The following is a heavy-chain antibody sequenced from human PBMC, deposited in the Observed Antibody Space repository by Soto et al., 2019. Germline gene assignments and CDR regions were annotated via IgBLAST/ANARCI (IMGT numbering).Heavy chain of an antibody. CDR1: GGSFSGYY. D-gene: IGHD3-10*01. CDR2: INHSGST. J-gene: IGHJ6*02. CDR3: ARGFYYGSGNYYYYYYGMDV. V-gene: IGHV4-34*01. Sequence: PSETLSLTCAVYGGSFSGYYWSWIRQPPGKGLEWIGEINHSGSTNYNPSLKSRVTISVDTSKNQFSLKLSSVTAADTAVYYCARGFYYGSGNYYYYYYGMDVWGQGTTVTVSS.